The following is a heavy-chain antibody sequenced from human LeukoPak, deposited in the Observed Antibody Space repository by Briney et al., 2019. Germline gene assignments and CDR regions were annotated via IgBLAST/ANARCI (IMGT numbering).Heavy chain of an antibody. V-gene: IGHV3-7*01. D-gene: IGHD5-12*01. CDR2: IKQDGSEK. CDR1: GFTFSSYW. Sequence: PGGSLKLSCAASGFTFSSYWMSWVRQAPGKGLEWVANIKQDGSEKYYVDSVKGRFTISRDNAKNSLYLQMNSLRAEDTAVYYCARVRWDIVATISSHCLDYWGQGTLVTVSS. CDR3: ARVRWDIVATISSHCLDY. J-gene: IGHJ4*02.